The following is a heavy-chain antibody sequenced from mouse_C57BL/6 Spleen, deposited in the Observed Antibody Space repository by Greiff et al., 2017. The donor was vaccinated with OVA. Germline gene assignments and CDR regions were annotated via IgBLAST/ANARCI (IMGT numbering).Heavy chain of an antibody. Sequence: EVQLQQSGTVLARPGASVKMSCKTSGYTFTSYWMHWVKQRPGQGLEWIGAIYPGNSDTSYNQKFKGKDKLTAVTSSNTAYMELSSLTNEDSAVYYCTVIYGSREAWFDSWGQGTLVTVSA. J-gene: IGHJ3*01. V-gene: IGHV1-5*01. CDR2: IYPGNSDT. CDR1: GYTFTSYW. CDR3: TVIYGSREAWFDS. D-gene: IGHD1-1*01.